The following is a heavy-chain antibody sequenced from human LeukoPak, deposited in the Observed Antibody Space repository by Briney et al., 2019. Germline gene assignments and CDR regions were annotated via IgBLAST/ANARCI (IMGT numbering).Heavy chain of an antibody. CDR3: ARDRGRGGLISAFDI. CDR1: GYTFTGYY. D-gene: IGHD3-16*01. V-gene: IGHV1-2*02. Sequence: ASVKVSCKASGYTFTGYYMHWVRQAPGQGLEWMGWINPNSGGTNYAQKFQGRVTMTRDTSISTAYMELRRLRSDDTAVYYYARDRGRGGLISAFDIWGQGTMVTVSS. J-gene: IGHJ3*02. CDR2: INPNSGGT.